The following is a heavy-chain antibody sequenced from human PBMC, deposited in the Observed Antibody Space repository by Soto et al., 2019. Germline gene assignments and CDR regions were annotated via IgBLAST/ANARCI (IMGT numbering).Heavy chain of an antibody. V-gene: IGHV3-23*01. CDR2: ISGSGGST. Sequence: EVQLSESGGGLVQPGGSLRLSCAASGFTFSSYAMSWVRQAPGKGLEWVSAISGSGGSTYYADSVKGRFTISRDNSKNTLYLQMNSLRAEDTAVYYCAKLPPKGPAASGALAIWGQGTIVTVSS. D-gene: IGHD2-2*01. J-gene: IGHJ3*02. CDR3: AKLPPKGPAASGALAI. CDR1: GFTFSSYA.